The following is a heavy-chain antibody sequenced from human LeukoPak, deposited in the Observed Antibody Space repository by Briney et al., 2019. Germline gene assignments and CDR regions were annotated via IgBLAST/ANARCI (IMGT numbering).Heavy chain of an antibody. V-gene: IGHV4-38-2*01. CDR3: ASSVKYCSSTSCLGT. D-gene: IGHD2-2*01. CDR2: IYHSGST. Sequence: PSETLSLTCAVSGYSISSGYYWGWIRQPPVKGLEWIGSIYHSGSTYYNPSLKSRVTISVDTSKNQFSLKLSSVTAADTAVYYCASSVKYCSSTSCLGTWGQGTLVTVSS. J-gene: IGHJ5*02. CDR1: GYSISSGYY.